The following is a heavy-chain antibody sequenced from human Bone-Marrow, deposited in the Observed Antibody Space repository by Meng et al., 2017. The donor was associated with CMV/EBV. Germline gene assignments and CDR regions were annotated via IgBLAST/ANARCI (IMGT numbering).Heavy chain of an antibody. D-gene: IGHD2-2*01. J-gene: IGHJ4*02. CDR3: ARDAWGVVPADVFSNYFDY. CDR1: GFTFSSYA. V-gene: IGHV3-30*04. CDR2: ISYDGNNK. Sequence: GESLKISCAASGFTFSSYAMHWVRQAPGKGLEWVAVISYDGNNKYYADSVKGRFTISRDNSKNTLYLQMNSLRAEDTAVYYCARDAWGVVPADVFSNYFDYWGQGTLVTVSS.